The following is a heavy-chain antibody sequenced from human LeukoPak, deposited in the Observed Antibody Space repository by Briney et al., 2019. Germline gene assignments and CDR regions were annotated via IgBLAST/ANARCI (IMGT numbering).Heavy chain of an antibody. J-gene: IGHJ4*02. CDR2: ISSRGSTI. CDR1: FXSYD. D-gene: IGHD3-9*01. Sequence: FXSYDVNWVRQAPGKGLEWVSYISSRGSTIYYADSVKGRFTISRDNAKNSLYLEMNSLRAEDTAIYYCARVLTGYYIVDYWGQGTLVTVSS. V-gene: IGHV3-48*03. CDR3: ARVLTGYYIVDY.